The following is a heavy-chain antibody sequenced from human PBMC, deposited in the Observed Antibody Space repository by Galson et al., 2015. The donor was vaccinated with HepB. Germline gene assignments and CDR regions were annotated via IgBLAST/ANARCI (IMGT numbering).Heavy chain of an antibody. V-gene: IGHV4-30-2*01. D-gene: IGHD3-10*01. J-gene: IGHJ4*02. CDR3: ARGRNPYNYLGSRNFPPYFDY. Sequence: TLSLTCAVSGGSISSAGYSWSWIRQPPGKGLEWIGYIFHSGNTYYNPSLRSRVTISADRSKNQLSLKLTSVTAADTALYYCARGRNPYNYLGSRNFPPYFDYWGQGTVVTVSS. CDR1: GGSISSAGYS. CDR2: IFHSGNT.